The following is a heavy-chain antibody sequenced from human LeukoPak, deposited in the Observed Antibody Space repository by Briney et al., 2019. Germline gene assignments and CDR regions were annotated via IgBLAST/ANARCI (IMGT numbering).Heavy chain of an antibody. CDR3: ARDYYDSSGLTHP. CDR2: ISSSSSYI. J-gene: IGHJ5*02. V-gene: IGHV3-21*01. Sequence: GGPLRLSCAASGFTFSSYSMNWVRQAPGKGLEWVSSISSSSSYIYYADSVKGRFTISRDNAKNSLYLQMNSLRAEDTAVYYCARDYYDSSGLTHPWGQGTLVTVSS. CDR1: GFTFSSYS. D-gene: IGHD3-22*01.